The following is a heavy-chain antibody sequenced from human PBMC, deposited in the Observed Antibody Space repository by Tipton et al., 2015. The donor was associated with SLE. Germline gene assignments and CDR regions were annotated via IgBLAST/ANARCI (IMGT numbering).Heavy chain of an antibody. Sequence: TLSLTCTVSGGSISSGSYYWSWIRQPAGKGLEWIGHIYTSGSTNYNPSLKSRVTISVDTSKNQFSLKLSSVTAADTAVYYCARRITIFGVVTRYSWFDPWGQGTLVTVSS. V-gene: IGHV4-61*09. J-gene: IGHJ5*02. CDR3: ARRITIFGVVTRYSWFDP. D-gene: IGHD3-3*01. CDR1: GGSISSGSYY. CDR2: IYTSGST.